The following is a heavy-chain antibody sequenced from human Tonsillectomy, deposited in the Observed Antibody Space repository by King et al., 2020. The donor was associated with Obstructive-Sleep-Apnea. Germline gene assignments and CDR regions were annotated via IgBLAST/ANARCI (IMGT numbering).Heavy chain of an antibody. V-gene: IGHV3-9*01. J-gene: IGHJ4*02. CDR1: GFTFDDYA. CDR3: AKDKEWELLRHFDY. Sequence: VQLVESGGGLVQPGRSLRLSCAASGFTFDDYAMHWVRQAPGKGLEWVSGISWNSGSIGYADSVKGRFTISRDNAKNSLYLQMNSLRAEDTALYYCAKDKEWELLRHFDYWGQGTLVTVSS. CDR2: ISWNSGSI. D-gene: IGHD1-26*01.